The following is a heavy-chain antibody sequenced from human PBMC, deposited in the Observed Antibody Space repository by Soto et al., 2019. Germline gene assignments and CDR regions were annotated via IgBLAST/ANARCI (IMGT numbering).Heavy chain of an antibody. Sequence: KASETLSLTCAVSGHSISSGYYWGWIRQPPGKGLEWIGSIYHSGSTYYNPSLKSRVTISVDTSKNQFSLKLSSVTAADTAVYYCARDEYYYDSSEDGYWGQGTLVTVSS. CDR3: ARDEYYYDSSEDGY. CDR2: IYHSGST. J-gene: IGHJ4*02. D-gene: IGHD3-22*01. CDR1: GHSISSGYY. V-gene: IGHV4-38-2*02.